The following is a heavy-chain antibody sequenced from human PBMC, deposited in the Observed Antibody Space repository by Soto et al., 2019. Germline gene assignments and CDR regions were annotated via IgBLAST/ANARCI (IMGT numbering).Heavy chain of an antibody. J-gene: IGHJ6*02. CDR2: IIPMFRTP. V-gene: IGHV1-69*12. Sequence: QVQLVQSGAEVKKPGSSVKVSCKASRGTISSYGLNWVRQAPGQGLEWMGGIIPMFRTPQYAQKFQGRVTITADESTTYLELTSLRSEDTAVYYCTRAPEEQWLVTDGMDVWGQGTTVIVSS. D-gene: IGHD6-19*01. CDR1: RGTISSYG. CDR3: TRAPEEQWLVTDGMDV.